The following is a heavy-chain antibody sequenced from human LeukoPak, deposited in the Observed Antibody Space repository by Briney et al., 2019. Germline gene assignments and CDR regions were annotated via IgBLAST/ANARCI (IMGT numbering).Heavy chain of an antibody. CDR3: ARSRYYDFWSGYYSFDY. Sequence: ASVKVSCKVSGYTLTELSMHWVRQAPGKGLEWMGGFDPEDGETIYAQKFQGRVTMTRDTSISTAYMELSRLRSDDTAVYYCARSRYYDFWSGYYSFDYWGQGTLVTVSS. J-gene: IGHJ4*02. CDR1: GYTLTELS. D-gene: IGHD3-3*01. V-gene: IGHV1-24*01. CDR2: FDPEDGET.